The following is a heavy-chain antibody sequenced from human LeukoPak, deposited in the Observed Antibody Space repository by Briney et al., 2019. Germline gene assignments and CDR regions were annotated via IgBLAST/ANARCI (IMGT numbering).Heavy chain of an antibody. J-gene: IGHJ4*02. CDR3: ARLSGDPWV. V-gene: IGHV4-59*01. CDR1: GGSINNYY. CDR2: VYYTGSP. D-gene: IGHD2-21*02. Sequence: SETLSLTCTVSGGSINNYYWSWIRQPPGKGLEWIGRVYYTGSPNYNPSLKSRVTISVDTSKNQFSLKLRSVTAADTAVYYCARLSGDPWVWGQGTLVTVSS.